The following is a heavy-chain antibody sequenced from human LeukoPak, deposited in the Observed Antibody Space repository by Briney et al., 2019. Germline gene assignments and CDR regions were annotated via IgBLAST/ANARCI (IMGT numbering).Heavy chain of an antibody. CDR2: IKQDGSEK. D-gene: IGHD6-19*01. CDR1: GFTFSSHW. V-gene: IGHV3-7*01. CDR3: ARRGSSGLYDMDV. J-gene: IGHJ6*02. Sequence: GGSLRLSCAVSGFTFSSHWMSWVRQVPGKGLEWVANIKQDGSEKYYVDSVKGRFIISRDNARNSLYLRMSSLRAEDTAVYYCARRGSSGLYDMDVWGQGTTVAVSS.